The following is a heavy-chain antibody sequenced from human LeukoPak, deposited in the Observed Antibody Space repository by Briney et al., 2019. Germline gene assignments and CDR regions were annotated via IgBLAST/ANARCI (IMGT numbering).Heavy chain of an antibody. CDR3: ATSPYSSGWYDSALPYYFDY. V-gene: IGHV5-51*01. Sequence: GESLKISCKGSGYSFTCYWIGWVRQMPGKGLEWMGIIYPGDSDTRYSPSFQGQVTISADKSISTAYLQWSSLKASDTAMYYCATSPYSSGWYDSALPYYFDYWGQGTLVTVSS. J-gene: IGHJ4*02. CDR1: GYSFTCYW. CDR2: IYPGDSDT. D-gene: IGHD6-19*01.